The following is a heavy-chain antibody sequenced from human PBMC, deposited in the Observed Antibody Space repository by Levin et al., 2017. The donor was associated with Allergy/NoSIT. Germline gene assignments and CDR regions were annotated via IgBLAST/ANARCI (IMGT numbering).Heavy chain of an antibody. CDR3: AADTPYSSGWYRY. D-gene: IGHD6-19*01. Sequence: PGGSLRLSCAASGFTFSSYSMNWVRQAPGKGLEWVSYISSSSSTIYYADSVKGRFTISRDNAKNSLYLQMNSLRDEDTAVYYCAADTPYSSGWYRYWGQGTLLTVSS. J-gene: IGHJ4*02. CDR1: GFTFSSYS. V-gene: IGHV3-48*02. CDR2: ISSSSSTI.